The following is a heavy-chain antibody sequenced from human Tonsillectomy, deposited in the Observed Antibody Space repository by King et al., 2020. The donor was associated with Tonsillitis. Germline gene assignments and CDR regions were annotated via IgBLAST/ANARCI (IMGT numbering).Heavy chain of an antibody. CDR2: IYYSGST. Sequence: PLQESGPGLVKPSETLSLTCTVSGGSISSYYWSWLRQPPGKGLEWIGYIYYSGSTNYNPSLKSRVTISVDTSKNQFSLKLSSVTAADTAVYYCARVGINYDILTGYYPYYFDYWGQGTLVTVSS. D-gene: IGHD3-9*01. J-gene: IGHJ4*02. CDR1: GGSISSYY. V-gene: IGHV4-59*01. CDR3: ARVGINYDILTGYYPYYFDY.